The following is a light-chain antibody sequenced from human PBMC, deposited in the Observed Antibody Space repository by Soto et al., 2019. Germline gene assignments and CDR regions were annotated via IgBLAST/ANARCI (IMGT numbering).Light chain of an antibody. J-gene: IGLJ2*01. V-gene: IGLV2-8*01. Sequence: QSALTQPPSASGSPGQSVTISCTGTSSDVGGHNYVSWYQQHPGKAPKLMIYEVIKRPSGVPDRFSGSKSGNTASLTVSGLQAEDEADYFCSSYAGTNTHVVFGGGTKLTVL. CDR3: SSYAGTNTHVV. CDR2: EVI. CDR1: SSDVGGHNY.